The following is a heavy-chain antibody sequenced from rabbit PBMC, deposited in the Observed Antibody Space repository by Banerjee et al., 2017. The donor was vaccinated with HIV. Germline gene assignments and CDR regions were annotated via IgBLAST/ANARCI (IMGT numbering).Heavy chain of an antibody. D-gene: IGHD4-1*01. J-gene: IGHJ4*01. V-gene: IGHV1S45*01. CDR2: IYTGSSGST. CDR3: ARIGTSGWREWTYYFDL. CDR1: GFSFSSSYW. Sequence: EESGGDLVKPEGSLTLTCTASGFSFSSSYWICWVRQATVKGLEWIGCIYTGSSGSTYYASWAKGRFTLSKTSSPTVTLQMTSLTAADTATYFCARIGTSGWREWTYYFDLWGPGTLVTVS.